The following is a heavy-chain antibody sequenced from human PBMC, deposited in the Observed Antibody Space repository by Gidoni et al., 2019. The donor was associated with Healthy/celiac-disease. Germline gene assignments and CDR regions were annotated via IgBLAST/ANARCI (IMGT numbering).Heavy chain of an antibody. CDR2: ISYDGSNK. Sequence: QGQPVESGGGVGQPGRSMDPSCGAVGCTCMSYVMHWVRHAPGTGLEWVAVISYDGSNKYYADSVKGRFTISRDNSKNTLYLQMNSLRAADTAVYYCAKDPLSSSWAYYFDYWGQGTLVTVSS. V-gene: IGHV3-30*18. J-gene: IGHJ4*02. D-gene: IGHD6-13*01. CDR3: AKDPLSSSWAYYFDY. CDR1: GCTCMSYV.